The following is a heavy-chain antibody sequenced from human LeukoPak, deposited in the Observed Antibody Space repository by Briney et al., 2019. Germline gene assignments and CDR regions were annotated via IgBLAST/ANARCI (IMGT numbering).Heavy chain of an antibody. CDR3: ASSSSSNQYYYYGMDV. CDR1: GFTVSSNY. V-gene: IGHV3-53*01. D-gene: IGHD6-13*01. CDR2: IYSGGST. J-gene: IGHJ6*02. Sequence: GGSLRLSCAASGFTVSSNYMSWVRQAPGKGLEWVLVIYSGGSTYYADSVKGRFTISRDNSKNTLYLQMNSLRAEDTAVYYCASSSSSNQYYYYGMDVWGQGTTVTVSS.